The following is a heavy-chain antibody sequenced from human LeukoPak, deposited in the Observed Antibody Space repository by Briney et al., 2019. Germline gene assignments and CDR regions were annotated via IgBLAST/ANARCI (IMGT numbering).Heavy chain of an antibody. CDR3: ARDVVTVTKGFDI. CDR2: ISYIGGT. CDR1: TDSFSSHY. Sequence: SETLSLTCAVSTDSFSSHYWTWIRQPPGKGLEWIGYISYIGGTNYNPSLKSRVTISIDTSKNQFSLRLSSVTAADTAVYYCARDVVTVTKGFDIWGQGTMVSVSS. J-gene: IGHJ3*02. V-gene: IGHV4-59*11. D-gene: IGHD4-17*01.